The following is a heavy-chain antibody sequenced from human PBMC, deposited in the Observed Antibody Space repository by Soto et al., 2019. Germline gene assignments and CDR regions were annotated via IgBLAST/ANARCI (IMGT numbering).Heavy chain of an antibody. J-gene: IGHJ4*01. Sequence: ASVKVSCKASGYTFTSYGISWVRQAPGQGLEWMGWISAYNGNTNYAQKLQGRVTMTTDTSTSTAYMELRSLRSDDTAVYYCAISALGYWSSTSCTGTFDHWGQGTLVTVSS. V-gene: IGHV1-18*01. D-gene: IGHD2-2*01. CDR3: AISALGYWSSTSCTGTFDH. CDR2: ISAYNGNT. CDR1: GYTFTSYG.